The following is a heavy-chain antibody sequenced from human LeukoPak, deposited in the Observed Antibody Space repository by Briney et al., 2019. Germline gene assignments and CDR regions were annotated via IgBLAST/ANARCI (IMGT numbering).Heavy chain of an antibody. Sequence: PSETLSLTCTVSGGSISSYYWSWIRQPPGKGLEWIGYIYYSGSTNYNPSLKSRVTISVDTSKNQFSLKLSSVTAADTAVYYCARDRCSSTSCAAGGWFDPWGQGTLVTVSS. CDR2: IYYSGST. V-gene: IGHV4-59*12. J-gene: IGHJ5*02. CDR3: ARDRCSSTSCAAGGWFDP. CDR1: GGSISSYY. D-gene: IGHD2-2*01.